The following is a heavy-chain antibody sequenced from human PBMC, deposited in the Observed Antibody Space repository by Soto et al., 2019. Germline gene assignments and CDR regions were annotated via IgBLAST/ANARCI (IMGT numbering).Heavy chain of an antibody. CDR3: ATVRITMVRGVISPFDY. V-gene: IGHV1-24*01. CDR1: GYTLTELS. J-gene: IGHJ4*02. Sequence: ASVKVSCKVSGYTLTELSMHWVRQAPGKGLEWMGGFDPEDGETIYAQKFQGRVTMTEDTSTDTAYMELSSLRSEDTAVYYCATVRITMVRGVISPFDYWGQGTLVTVSS. D-gene: IGHD3-10*01. CDR2: FDPEDGET.